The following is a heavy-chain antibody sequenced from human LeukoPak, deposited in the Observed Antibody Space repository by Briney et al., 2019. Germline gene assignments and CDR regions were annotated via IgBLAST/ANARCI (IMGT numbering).Heavy chain of an antibody. CDR3: ARQFYTAIVLFWFDP. Sequence: SETLSLTCTVSGDSISSSSYYWGWIRQPPGKGLEWIGSISYSGNTYYNPSLKSRVTISVDTSKNQFSLKLSSVTAADTAVYYCARQFYTAIVLFWFDPWGLGTLVTVSS. V-gene: IGHV4-39*07. CDR1: GDSISSSSYY. D-gene: IGHD5-18*01. CDR2: ISYSGNT. J-gene: IGHJ5*02.